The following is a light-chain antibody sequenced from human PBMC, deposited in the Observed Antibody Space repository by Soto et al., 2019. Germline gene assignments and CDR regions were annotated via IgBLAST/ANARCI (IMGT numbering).Light chain of an antibody. CDR1: QSVLYSSHNKNY. CDR2: WAS. J-gene: IGKJ2*01. CDR3: QQYYSTPET. Sequence: DIVMTQSPDSLAVSLGERATINCKSSQSVLYSSHNKNYLSWFQQKPGQPPKLLIYWASTRESGVPDRFSGSGSGTDFTLTISSLQAEDVAVYYCQQYYSTPETFGQGTEVEIK. V-gene: IGKV4-1*01.